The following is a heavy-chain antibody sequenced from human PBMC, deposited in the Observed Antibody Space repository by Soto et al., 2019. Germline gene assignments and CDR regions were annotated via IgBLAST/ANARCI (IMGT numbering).Heavy chain of an antibody. CDR3: ARGRQYDFWSGYYNAIAY. J-gene: IGHJ4*02. CDR2: INHSGST. D-gene: IGHD3-3*01. CDR1: GGSFSGYY. V-gene: IGHV4-34*01. Sequence: QVQLQQWGAGLLKPSETLSLTCAVYGGSFSGYYWSWIRQPPGKGLEWMGEINHSGSTNYNPSLTSRVTISVDTSKNQFSLKLSSVTAADTAVYYCARGRQYDFWSGYYNAIAYWGQGTLVTVSS.